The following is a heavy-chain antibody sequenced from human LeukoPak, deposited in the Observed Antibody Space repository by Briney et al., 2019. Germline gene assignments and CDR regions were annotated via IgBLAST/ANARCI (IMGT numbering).Heavy chain of an antibody. CDR1: GFTVSSNY. D-gene: IGHD2-2*01. Sequence: GGSLRLSCAASGFTVSSNYMSWVRQAPGKGLEWVSVIYSDGSTYYADSVKGRFTISRDNSNNTLYLQMNSLRAEDTAVYYCARGEYQLPQGNWGQGTLVTVS. CDR3: ARGEYQLPQGN. V-gene: IGHV3-66*02. J-gene: IGHJ4*02. CDR2: IYSDGST.